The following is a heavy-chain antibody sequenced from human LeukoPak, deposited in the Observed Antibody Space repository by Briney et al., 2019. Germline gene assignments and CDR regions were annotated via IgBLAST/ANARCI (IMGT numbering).Heavy chain of an antibody. CDR3: ATGRDGYNSEYFQH. D-gene: IGHD5-24*01. CDR1: GYTFTRYL. V-gene: IGHV1-46*01. J-gene: IGHJ1*01. Sequence: ASVKVSCKASGYTFTRYLMHWVRQAPGQGLEWMGIINPSGGSTNYPQKFQGRVTMTRDTTTSTVYMELSRLRSKDTAVYFCATGRDGYNSEYFQHWGQGTLVTVSS. CDR2: INPSGGST.